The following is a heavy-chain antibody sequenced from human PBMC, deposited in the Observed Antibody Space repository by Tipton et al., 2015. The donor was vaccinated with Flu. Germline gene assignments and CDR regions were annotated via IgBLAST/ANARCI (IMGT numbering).Heavy chain of an antibody. CDR3: ARELIGMAGTEFDY. J-gene: IGHJ4*02. Sequence: SLRLSCVASGFTFSEYGMHWVRQAPGKGLEWVALIWSDGSNEYYADPVKGRFTIFRDNSKDTLYLQMNSVRADDTAIYYCARELIGMAGTEFDYWDQGALVTVSS. CDR1: GFTFSEYG. CDR2: IWSDGSNE. V-gene: IGHV3-33*01. D-gene: IGHD6-19*01.